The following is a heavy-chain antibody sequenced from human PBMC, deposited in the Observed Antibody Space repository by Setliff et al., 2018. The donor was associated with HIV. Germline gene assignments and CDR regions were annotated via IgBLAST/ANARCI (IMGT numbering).Heavy chain of an antibody. Sequence: SETLSLTCAVYGGSFSEYYWSWIRQSPGKGLEWIGEINHSGSTHYNPPLKSRATISVDTSKNQFSRRLNSVTAADTAVYYCARGATLLPGYSDRWEYFYMDVWGKGTTVTVSS. CDR2: INHSGST. CDR3: ARGATLLPGYSDRWEYFYMDV. CDR1: GGSFSEYY. V-gene: IGHV4-34*01. D-gene: IGHD5-12*01. J-gene: IGHJ6*03.